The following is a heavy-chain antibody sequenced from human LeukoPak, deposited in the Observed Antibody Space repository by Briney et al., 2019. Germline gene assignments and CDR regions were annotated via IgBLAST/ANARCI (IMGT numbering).Heavy chain of an antibody. J-gene: IGHJ3*02. V-gene: IGHV6-1*01. D-gene: IGHD3-16*02. CDR3: ARDRWYLDYVWGSYRSDAFDI. CDR2: TYYRSKWYN. Sequence: SQTLSLTCAISGDSVSSNSAAWNWIRQSPSRGLEWLGRTYYRSKWYNDYAVSVKSRITINPDTSKNKFSLQLNSVTPEDTAVYYCARDRWYLDYVWGSYRSDAFDIWGQGTMVTVSS. CDR1: GDSVSSNSAA.